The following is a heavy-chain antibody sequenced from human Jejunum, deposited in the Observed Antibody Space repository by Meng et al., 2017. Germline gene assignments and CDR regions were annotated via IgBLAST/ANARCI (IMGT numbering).Heavy chain of an antibody. V-gene: IGHV3-23*01. CDR1: GFTFRSYA. CDR2: ISGSGGST. Sequence: EVQWLESGGYLVQPGGSLRLSCAASGFTFRSYARKWVRQAPGKGLEGVSAISGSGGSTYYADSVKGRFTISRDNSKNTLYLQMNSLRADDTAVYYCAKRTYYDSSGYLGSFDYWGQGTLVTVSS. J-gene: IGHJ4*02. CDR3: AKRTYYDSSGYLGSFDY. D-gene: IGHD3-22*01.